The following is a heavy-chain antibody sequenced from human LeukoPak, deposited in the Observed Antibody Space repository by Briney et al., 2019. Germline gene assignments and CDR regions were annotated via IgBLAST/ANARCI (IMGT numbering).Heavy chain of an antibody. CDR2: IYTSGST. CDR3: ARDHKEPNASSDYYYVAQFDS. J-gene: IGHJ4*02. D-gene: IGHD3-22*01. V-gene: IGHV4-4*07. CDR1: GGSISSYY. Sequence: SETLSLTCTVSGGSISSYYWSWIRQPAGKGLEWIGRIYTSGSTNYNPSLKSRVTMSVDTSKNQFSLKLSSVTAADTTVYYCARDHKEPNASSDYYYVAQFDSWCQGTLVTVSS.